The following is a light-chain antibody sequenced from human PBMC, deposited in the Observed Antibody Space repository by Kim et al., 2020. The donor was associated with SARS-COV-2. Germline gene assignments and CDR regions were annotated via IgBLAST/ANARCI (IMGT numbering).Light chain of an antibody. V-gene: IGLV4-69*01. Sequence: SVKLTCTLSSGNSSYAIAWHQQQPEKGPRYLMKLNSNGSHSKGDGIPDRFSGSSSGAERYLTISSLQSEDEADYYCQTWGTGIVVFGGGTQLTVL. CDR1: SGNSSYA. CDR2: LNSNGSH. J-gene: IGLJ2*01. CDR3: QTWGTGIVV.